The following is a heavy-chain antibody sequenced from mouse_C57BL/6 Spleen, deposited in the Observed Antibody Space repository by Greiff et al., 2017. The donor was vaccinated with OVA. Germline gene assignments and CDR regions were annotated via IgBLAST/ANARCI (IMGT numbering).Heavy chain of an antibody. CDR2: IDPEDGET. V-gene: IGHV14-2*01. CDR3: ARPGF. J-gene: IGHJ4*01. Sequence: DVKLQESGAELVKPGASVKLSCTASGFNIKDYYMHWVKQRTEQGLEWIGRIDPEDGETKYAQKFQGKATITADASSNTAYLQRSSLTSEDTAVYYCARPGFWGQGTSVTVSS. CDR1: GFNIKDYY. D-gene: IGHD3-1*01.